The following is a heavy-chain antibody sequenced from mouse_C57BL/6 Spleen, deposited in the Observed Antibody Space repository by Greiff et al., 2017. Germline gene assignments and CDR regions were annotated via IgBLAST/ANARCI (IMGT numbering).Heavy chain of an antibody. CDR2: IHPNSGST. CDR1: GYTFTSYW. J-gene: IGHJ2*01. V-gene: IGHV1-64*01. D-gene: IGHD1-1*01. Sequence: QVQLQQPGAELVKPGASVKLSCKASGYTFTSYWMHWVKQRPGQGLEWIGMIHPNSGSTNYNEKFKSNATLTVDKSSSTAYMQLSSLTSEDSAVYYCARYYYGSSYGYWGQGTTLTVSS. CDR3: ARYYYGSSYGY.